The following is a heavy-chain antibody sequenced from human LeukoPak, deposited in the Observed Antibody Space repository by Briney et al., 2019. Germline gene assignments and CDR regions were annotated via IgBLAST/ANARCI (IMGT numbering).Heavy chain of an antibody. CDR3: ARVQSVGGRGYYLDY. D-gene: IGHD2-15*01. V-gene: IGHV1-2*02. Sequence: ASVKVSCKASGYTFTGYYMHWVRQAPGQGLEWMGWINPNSGGTSYAQKFQGRVTMTRDTSISTAYMELSRLRSDDTAVYYCARVQSVGGRGYYLDYWGQGTLVTVSS. J-gene: IGHJ4*02. CDR2: INPNSGGT. CDR1: GYTFTGYY.